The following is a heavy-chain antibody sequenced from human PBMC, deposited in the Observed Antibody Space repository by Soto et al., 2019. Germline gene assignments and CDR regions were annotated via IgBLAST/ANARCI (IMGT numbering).Heavy chain of an antibody. CDR1: GGTFSSYA. V-gene: IGHV1-69*01. J-gene: IGHJ6*02. CDR3: ASNTGTYCGGDCYPYYYYGMDV. D-gene: IGHD2-21*02. CDR2: IIPIFGTA. Sequence: QVQLVQSGAEVKKPGSSVKVSCKASGGTFSSYAISWVRQAPGQGLEWMGGIIPIFGTANYAQKFQGRVRITADESTSTAYMELSSLRSEDTAVYYCASNTGTYCGGDCYPYYYYGMDVWGQGTTVTVSS.